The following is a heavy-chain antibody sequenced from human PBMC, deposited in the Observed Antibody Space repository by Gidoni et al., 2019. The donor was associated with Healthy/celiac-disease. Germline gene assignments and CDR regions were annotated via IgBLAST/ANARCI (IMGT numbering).Heavy chain of an antibody. CDR3: AKQGGSGSYLGDYFDY. V-gene: IGHV3-23*01. CDR2: ISGSGGST. J-gene: IGHJ4*02. D-gene: IGHD3-10*01. Sequence: EVQLLESGGGLVQPGGSLRLSCAASVFTFSSYAMSWVRQAPGKGLEWVSAISGSGGSTYYADSVKGRFTISRDNSKNTLYLKMNSLRAEDTAVYYCAKQGGSGSYLGDYFDYWGQGTLVTVSS. CDR1: VFTFSSYA.